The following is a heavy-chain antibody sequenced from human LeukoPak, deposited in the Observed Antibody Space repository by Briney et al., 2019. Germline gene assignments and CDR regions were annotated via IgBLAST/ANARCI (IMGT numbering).Heavy chain of an antibody. D-gene: IGHD2-2*01. Sequence: PGRSLRLSCAPSGFTFSSYAMHGVRQAPGKGREGVAVISYDGSNKYYADSVKGRFTISRDNSTNTLYLQMNSLRAEDAAVYYCARGEIGYCSSTSCYYIDYWGQGTLVTVSS. CDR1: GFTFSSYA. J-gene: IGHJ4*02. CDR2: ISYDGSNK. V-gene: IGHV3-30-3*01. CDR3: ARGEIGYCSSTSCYYIDY.